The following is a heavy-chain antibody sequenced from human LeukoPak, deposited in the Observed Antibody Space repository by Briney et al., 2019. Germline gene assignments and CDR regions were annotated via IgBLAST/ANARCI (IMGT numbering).Heavy chain of an antibody. Sequence: QTGGSLRLSCAASGFTFSDYWMSWMRQAPGKGLEWVANIKYDGDEEYYVDSVKGRFTISRDNAKNSLYLQLNSLRVEDTAVYYCKSGGAAPGSFDNWGLGTLVTVSP. CDR1: GFTFSDYW. CDR2: IKYDGDEE. D-gene: IGHD6-13*01. CDR3: KSGGAAPGSFDN. V-gene: IGHV3-7*01. J-gene: IGHJ4*02.